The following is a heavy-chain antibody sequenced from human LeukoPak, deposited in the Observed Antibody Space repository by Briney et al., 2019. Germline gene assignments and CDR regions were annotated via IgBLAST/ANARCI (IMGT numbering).Heavy chain of an antibody. CDR2: IYTSGST. V-gene: IGHV4-61*02. CDR3: ARCSLAFCSSTGCYSNAMDV. CDR1: GGSISSGTYY. Sequence: SQTLSLTCTVSGGSISSGTYYWRWLRQPAGKGLEWIGRIYTSGSTNYNPSLKSRVTISVDTSKNQFSLKLSSVTAADSAVYYCARCSLAFCSSTGCYSNAMDVWGQGTTVTVSS. J-gene: IGHJ6*02. D-gene: IGHD2-2*01.